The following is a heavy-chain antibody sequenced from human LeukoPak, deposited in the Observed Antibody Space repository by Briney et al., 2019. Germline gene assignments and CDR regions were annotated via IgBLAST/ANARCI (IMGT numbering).Heavy chain of an antibody. D-gene: IGHD3-22*01. V-gene: IGHV4-61*05. Sequence: SETLSLTCTVSGGSIPTKNFYWGWIRQPPGKGLEWIGYIYYSGSTNYNPSLKSRVTISVDTSKNQFSLKLSSVTAADTAVYYCAAWTAYDSSGPGGFQHWGQGTLVTVSS. CDR1: GGSIPTKNFY. CDR2: IYYSGST. CDR3: AAWTAYDSSGPGGFQH. J-gene: IGHJ1*01.